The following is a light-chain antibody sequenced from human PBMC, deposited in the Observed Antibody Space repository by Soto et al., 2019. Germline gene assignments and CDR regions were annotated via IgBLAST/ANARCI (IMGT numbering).Light chain of an antibody. CDR1: QSPXSDH. CDR3: QQYRSSACT. V-gene: IGKV3-20*01. J-gene: IGKJ3*01. Sequence: IVLTQYPGTLSLSRGERATLSCRASQSPXSDHGALDQQKPGKAPRLLTYGGSSRATGSPVRLSGSGSETDFTLTITRLEPEDFAVYYCQQYRSSACTFGPGTKVDIK. CDR2: GGS.